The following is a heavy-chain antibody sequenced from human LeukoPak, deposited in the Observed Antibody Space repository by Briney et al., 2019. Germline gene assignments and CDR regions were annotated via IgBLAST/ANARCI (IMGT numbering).Heavy chain of an antibody. D-gene: IGHD3-10*01. CDR3: ARDPRGFGEFPEY. CDR1: GFTFSSYA. J-gene: IGHJ4*02. CDR2: ISYDGSNK. V-gene: IGHV3-30-3*01. Sequence: PGGSLRLSCAASGFTFSSYAMHWVRQAPGKGLEWVAVISYDGSNKYYADSVKGRFTISRDNSKNTLYLQMNSLRAEDTAVYYCARDPRGFGEFPEYWGQGTLVTVSS.